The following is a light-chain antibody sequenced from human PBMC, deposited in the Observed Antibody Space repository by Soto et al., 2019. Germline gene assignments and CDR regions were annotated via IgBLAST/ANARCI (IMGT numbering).Light chain of an antibody. CDR3: QQYNSNSAT. Sequence: DIQMTQSPSTLSASVGDRVTITCRASQSISSWLAWYQQKPGKAPKLLIYDASSLESGVPSRFSGSGSGTEFTLTISSLQPDDFATYYCQQYNSNSATFVPGTKVDIK. CDR2: DAS. V-gene: IGKV1-5*01. CDR1: QSISSW. J-gene: IGKJ3*01.